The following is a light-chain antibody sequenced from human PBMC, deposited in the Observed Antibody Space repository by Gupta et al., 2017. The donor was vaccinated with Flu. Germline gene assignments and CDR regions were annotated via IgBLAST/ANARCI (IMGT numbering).Light chain of an antibody. V-gene: IGKV1-5*03. J-gene: IGKJ4*01. CDR1: ESINRW. CDR2: EAS. Sequence: DTQMTQSPSTLSASVGDRVTITCRASESINRWLAWYQKKPGKTPQILIQEASTVESGVPSRFSGSGSGTEFTLTISSLQPDDFASYYCQQYNSHPLTFGGGTRVEIK. CDR3: QQYNSHPLT.